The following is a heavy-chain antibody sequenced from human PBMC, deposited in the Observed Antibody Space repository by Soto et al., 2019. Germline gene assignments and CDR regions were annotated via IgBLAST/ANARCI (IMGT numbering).Heavy chain of an antibody. J-gene: IGHJ6*04. CDR1: GGTFSSYT. Sequence: GASVKVSCKASGGTFSSYTISWVRQAPGQGLEWMGRIIPILGIANYAQKFQGRVTITADKSTSTAYMELSSLRSEDTAVYYCARDGIRSGYSYGYMSDVWGKGTTVTVSS. V-gene: IGHV1-69*04. CDR3: ARDGIRSGYSYGYMSDV. D-gene: IGHD5-18*01. CDR2: IIPILGIA.